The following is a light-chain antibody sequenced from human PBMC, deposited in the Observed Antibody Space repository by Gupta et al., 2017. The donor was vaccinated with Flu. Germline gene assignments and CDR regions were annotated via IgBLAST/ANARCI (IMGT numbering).Light chain of an antibody. CDR1: ALPNQY. CDR3: QSTDSSGTYWV. J-gene: IGLJ3*02. CDR2: KDF. Sequence: SSELPQPPSVSVSPGQTARITCSGDALPNQYAYWYQQKPGQAPVLVIYKDFERPSGIPERFSGSSSGTTATLTISGVQAEDEADYYCQSTDSSGTYWVFGGGTELTVL. V-gene: IGLV3-25*03.